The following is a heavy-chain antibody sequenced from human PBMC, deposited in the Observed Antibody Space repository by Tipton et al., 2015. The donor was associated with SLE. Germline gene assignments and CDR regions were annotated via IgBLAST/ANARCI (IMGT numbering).Heavy chain of an antibody. D-gene: IGHD3-22*01. CDR3: ARARYYVNSGYYYFDF. J-gene: IGHJ4*02. CDR1: GSSIRTIYY. V-gene: IGHV4-38-2*02. Sequence: TLSLTCNVSGSSIRTIYYWCWIRQTPGKGLEWIANIFHSGTAYYNPSLESRVTTSIDTSNNQFSLKVTSVIATDTAVYYCARARYYVNSGYYYFDFWGQGTLVTDSA. CDR2: IFHSGTA.